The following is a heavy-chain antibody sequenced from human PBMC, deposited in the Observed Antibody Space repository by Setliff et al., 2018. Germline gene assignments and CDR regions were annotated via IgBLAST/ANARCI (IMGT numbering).Heavy chain of an antibody. V-gene: IGHV4-59*01. CDR2: VYYSGTA. D-gene: IGHD5-12*01. CDR1: DGSLSTYY. Sequence: PSETLSLTCTVSDGSLSTYYWSWIRQPPGKGLEFIGYVYYSGTANYSPSLRSRLTISADTSKNQFSLKLRSVTAADTAVYYCARGGTFRYFDFWGQGAPVTVSS. J-gene: IGHJ4*02. CDR3: ARGGTFRYFDF.